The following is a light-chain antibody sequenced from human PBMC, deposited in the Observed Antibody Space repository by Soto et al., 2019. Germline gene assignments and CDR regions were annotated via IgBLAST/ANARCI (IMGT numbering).Light chain of an antibody. J-gene: IGKJ2*01. CDR2: DAS. CDR3: QQYNIWPYT. V-gene: IGKV3-15*01. CDR1: QSVGNN. Sequence: EIVLTQSPATLSLSPGERATLSCRASQSVGNNLAWYQQKPGQAPRLLIYDASNRATGIPARFSGSGSGTEFTLTISSLQSEDFAVYFCQQYNIWPYTFGQGTKVDIK.